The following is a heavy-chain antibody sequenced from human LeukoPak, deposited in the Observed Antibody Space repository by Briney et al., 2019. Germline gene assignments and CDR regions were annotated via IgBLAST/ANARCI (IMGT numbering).Heavy chain of an antibody. V-gene: IGHV3-23*01. CDR2: ISGSGGST. D-gene: IGHD3-22*01. CDR1: GFTFSSYA. Sequence: GGSLRLSCAASGFTFSSYAMSWVRQAPGKGLEWVSAISGSGGSTYYADSVKGRFTISRDNSKNTLYLQMNSLRAEDMAVYYCAKPDYDSSGYYPYYFDYWGQGTLVTVSS. CDR3: AKPDYDSSGYYPYYFDY. J-gene: IGHJ4*02.